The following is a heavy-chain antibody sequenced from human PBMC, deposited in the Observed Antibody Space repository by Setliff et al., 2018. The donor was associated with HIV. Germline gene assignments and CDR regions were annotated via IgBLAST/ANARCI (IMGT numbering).Heavy chain of an antibody. V-gene: IGHV3-15*01. J-gene: IGHJ6*03. CDR1: GFTFSDVW. CDR2: IKSKIDGETT. Sequence: GGSLRLSCAASGFTFSDVWVTWVRQAPGKGLEWLGRIKSKIDGETTDYAAPVKGRFTISRDDSKNTVYLHMNSLKTEDTARYYCSRVGYGDYLYYYYYYMDVWGNGTTVTVSS. D-gene: IGHD4-17*01. CDR3: SRVGYGDYLYYYYYYMDV.